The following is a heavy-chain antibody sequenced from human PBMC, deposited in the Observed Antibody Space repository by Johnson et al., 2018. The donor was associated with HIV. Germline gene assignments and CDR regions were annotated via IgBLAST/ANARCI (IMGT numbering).Heavy chain of an antibody. V-gene: IGHV3-23*04. Sequence: VQLVESGGGVVQPGRSLRLSCAASGFTFSSYAMSWVRQAPGKGLEWVSAISGSGGSTYYADSVKGRFTISRDNSKNTLYLQMNSLRAEDTAVYYCAKIIGYSSGLEIWGQGTMVTVSS. J-gene: IGHJ3*02. CDR1: GFTFSSYA. D-gene: IGHD6-19*01. CDR2: ISGSGGST. CDR3: AKIIGYSSGLEI.